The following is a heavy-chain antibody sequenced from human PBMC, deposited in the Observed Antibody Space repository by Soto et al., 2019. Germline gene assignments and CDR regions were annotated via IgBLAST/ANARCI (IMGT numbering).Heavy chain of an antibody. CDR2: ISGSGGTT. Sequence: PGGSLRLSCAASGFTFSSYVMTWVRQAPGKGLEWVSGISGSGGTTFYADSVKGRFTISRDNSQNTLYLQMYSLRAEDTAVYYCAKNDGSGSYPWLDYWGQGTLVTVSS. CDR3: AKNDGSGSYPWLDY. D-gene: IGHD3-10*01. J-gene: IGHJ4*02. V-gene: IGHV3-23*01. CDR1: GFTFSSYV.